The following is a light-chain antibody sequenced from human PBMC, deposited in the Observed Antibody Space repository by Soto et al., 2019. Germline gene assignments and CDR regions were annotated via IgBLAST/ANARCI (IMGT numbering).Light chain of an antibody. J-gene: IGLJ1*01. CDR3: SSYGGYNNVV. CDR1: SSDVGGYNY. Sequence: QSVLTQPPSASGYPGQSVTISCTGTSSDVGGYNYVSWFQQHPGKAPKLIIHEVNQRPSGVPDRFSGSKSGNTASLTVSGLQAEDEGTYYCSSYGGYNNVVFGTGTKV. CDR2: EVN. V-gene: IGLV2-8*01.